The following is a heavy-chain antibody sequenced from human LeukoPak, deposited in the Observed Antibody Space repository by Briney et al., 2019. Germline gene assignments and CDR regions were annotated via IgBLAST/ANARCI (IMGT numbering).Heavy chain of an antibody. CDR3: ARDLGDYGDYYYYGMDV. J-gene: IGHJ6*02. D-gene: IGHD4-17*01. Sequence: SETLSLTCAVYGGSFSGYYWSWIRQPPGKGLEWIGEINHSGSTNYNPSLKSRVTISVDTSKNQFSLKLSSVTAADTAVYYCARDLGDYGDYYYYGMDVWGQGTTVTVSS. V-gene: IGHV4-34*01. CDR1: GGSFSGYY. CDR2: INHSGST.